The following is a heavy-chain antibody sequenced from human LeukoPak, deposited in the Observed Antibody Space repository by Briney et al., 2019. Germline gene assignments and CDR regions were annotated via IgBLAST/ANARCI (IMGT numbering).Heavy chain of an antibody. D-gene: IGHD3-16*01. V-gene: IGHV4-34*01. CDR1: GGSFSGYY. Sequence: SETLSLTCAVYGGSFSGYYWSWIRHPPGKGLEWIGEINHSGSTNYNPSLKSRVTISVDTSKNQFSLKLSSVTAADTAVYYCARARVMLDGMDVWGQGTTVTVSS. CDR2: INHSGST. J-gene: IGHJ6*02. CDR3: ARARVMLDGMDV.